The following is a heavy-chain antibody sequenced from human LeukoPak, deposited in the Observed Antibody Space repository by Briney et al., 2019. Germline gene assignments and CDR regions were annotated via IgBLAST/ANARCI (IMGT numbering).Heavy chain of an antibody. Sequence: SETLSLTCTVSGGSISSGSYYWSWIRQPAGKGLEWIGRIYTSGSTNYNPSLKSRVTISVDTSKNQFSLKLSSVTAADTAVYYCARGGPIPPYPLDPWGQGTLVTVSS. V-gene: IGHV4-61*02. CDR3: ARGGPIPPYPLDP. J-gene: IGHJ5*02. CDR1: GGSISSGSYY. CDR2: IYTSGST. D-gene: IGHD2-21*01.